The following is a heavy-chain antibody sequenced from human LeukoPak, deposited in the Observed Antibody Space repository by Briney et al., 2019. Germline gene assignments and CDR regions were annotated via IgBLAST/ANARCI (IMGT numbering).Heavy chain of an antibody. CDR2: GGSGGST. J-gene: IGHJ6*03. Sequence: GGSLRLSCAASGFTFSSYSMSWVRQAPGKGLEWVSYGGSGGSTYYADSVKGRFTVSRDNSKSTLYLQMNSLTAEDTAVYYCAKMRGQYYHSYYMDAWGKGTTVTVSS. V-gene: IGHV3-23*01. CDR1: GFTFSSYS. CDR3: AKMRGQYYHSYYMDA.